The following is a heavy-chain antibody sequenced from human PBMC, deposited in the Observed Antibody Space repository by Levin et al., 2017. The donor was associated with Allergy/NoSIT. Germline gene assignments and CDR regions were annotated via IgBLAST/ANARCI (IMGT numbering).Heavy chain of an antibody. Sequence: PGGSLRLSCTVSGFMFGDYAMSWVRQAPGKGLEWVGFIRNKEYGEKTEYAASVKGRFTVSRDDSKSIAYLQMNSLTTEDTTVYYCTRCYNGYYAEYFDYWGQGTLVTVSS. CDR3: TRCYNGYYAEYFDY. CDR2: IRNKEYGEKT. J-gene: IGHJ1*01. CDR1: GFMFGDYA. V-gene: IGHV3-49*04. D-gene: IGHD1-26*01.